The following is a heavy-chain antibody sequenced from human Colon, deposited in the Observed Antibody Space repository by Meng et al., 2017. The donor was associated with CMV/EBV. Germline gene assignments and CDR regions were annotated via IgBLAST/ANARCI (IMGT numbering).Heavy chain of an antibody. Sequence: SETLSPTCTVPGDSMTDYYWSWIRQSPGKGREWIGFVYDSGNTNDDSETTNYNPSLKSRVTISLGTSKNQFSLKLSSVAAADTAIYYCARFSETGTTTGLFDHWGQGTLVTVSS. CDR1: GDSMTDYY. CDR2: VYDSGNTNDDSETT. CDR3: ARFSETGTTTGLFDH. D-gene: IGHD1-7*01. V-gene: IGHV4-59*01. J-gene: IGHJ4*02.